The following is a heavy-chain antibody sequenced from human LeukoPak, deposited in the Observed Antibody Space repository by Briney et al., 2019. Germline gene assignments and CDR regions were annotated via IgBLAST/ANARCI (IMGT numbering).Heavy chain of an antibody. CDR2: ISYDGSNK. D-gene: IGHD2-15*01. Sequence: GESLKISCAASGFTFSSYGTHWVRQAPGKGLEWVAVISYDGSNKYYADSVKGRFTISRDNSKNTLFLQMNSLRAEDTAVYYCAEEGMEYCSGGSCYDDEDAFDIWGQGTMVTVSS. J-gene: IGHJ3*02. CDR3: AEEGMEYCSGGSCYDDEDAFDI. V-gene: IGHV3-30*18. CDR1: GFTFSSYG.